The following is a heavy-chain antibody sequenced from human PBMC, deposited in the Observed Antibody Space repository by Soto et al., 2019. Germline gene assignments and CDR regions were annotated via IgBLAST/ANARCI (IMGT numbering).Heavy chain of an antibody. Sequence: PGGSLRLSCAASGFTFRSYELNWVRQAPGKGLEWVAYISSSGSSIYYADSVKGRFTISRNNAKSSLYLQMNSLRAEDTAIYYCVSSISGWYAPSFDYLGQGTLVTVSS. V-gene: IGHV3-48*03. CDR3: VSSISGWYAPSFDY. D-gene: IGHD6-19*01. J-gene: IGHJ4*02. CDR1: GFTFRSYE. CDR2: ISSSGSSI.